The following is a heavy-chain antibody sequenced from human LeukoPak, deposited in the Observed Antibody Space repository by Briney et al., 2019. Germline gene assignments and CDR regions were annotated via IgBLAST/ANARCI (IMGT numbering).Heavy chain of an antibody. D-gene: IGHD2-2*02. CDR3: AGSLGVPAAIEFPFDY. CDR1: GYTFTSYG. CDR2: ISAYNGNT. V-gene: IGHV1-18*01. J-gene: IGHJ4*02. Sequence: ASVKVSCKASGYTFTSYGISWVRQAPGQGLEWMGWISAYNGNTNYAQKLQGRVTMTTGTSTSTAYMELRSLRSDDTAVYYCAGSLGVPAAIEFPFDYWGQGTLVTVSS.